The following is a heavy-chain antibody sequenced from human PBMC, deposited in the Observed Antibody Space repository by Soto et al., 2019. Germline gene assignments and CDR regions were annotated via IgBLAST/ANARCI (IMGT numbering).Heavy chain of an antibody. J-gene: IGHJ4*02. V-gene: IGHV3-30*03. D-gene: IGHD6-19*01. Sequence: GGSLRLSCAASGFTFSSYGMHWVRQAPGKGLEWVAFISYDGSKKYYADSVKGRFTISRDNAKNSLYLQMNSLRAEDTAVYYCARDGSGWYLFDYWGQGTLVTVSS. CDR3: ARDGSGWYLFDY. CDR2: ISYDGSKK. CDR1: GFTFSSYG.